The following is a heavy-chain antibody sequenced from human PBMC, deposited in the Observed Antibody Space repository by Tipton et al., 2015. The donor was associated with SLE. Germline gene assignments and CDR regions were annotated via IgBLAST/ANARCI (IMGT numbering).Heavy chain of an antibody. Sequence: QVQLVQSGAEMKKPGSSVKVSCKVSGDTFSNYGINWVRQAPGQGLEWMGGIISFFGTPSYAQRFQSRVTLTTDESTRTAFMELSSLRFEDTALYYCVRNAIAHCSGGSCYFDYWGQGTLVTVS. J-gene: IGHJ4*02. V-gene: IGHV1-69*01. CDR1: GDTFSNYG. CDR3: VRNAIAHCSGGSCYFDY. D-gene: IGHD2-15*01. CDR2: IISFFGTP.